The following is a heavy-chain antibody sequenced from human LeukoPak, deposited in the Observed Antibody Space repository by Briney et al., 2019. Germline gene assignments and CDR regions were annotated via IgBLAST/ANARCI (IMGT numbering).Heavy chain of an antibody. D-gene: IGHD4-17*01. J-gene: IGHJ4*02. CDR1: GFSFSSYG. CDR3: ARSNYGDYKY. CDR2: ISGSGGST. V-gene: IGHV3-23*01. Sequence: GGSLRLSCAGSGFSFSSYGMHWVRQAPGKGLEWVSAISGSGGSTYYADSVKGRFTISRDNSKNTLYLQMNSLRAEDTAVYYCARSNYGDYKYWGQGTLVTVSS.